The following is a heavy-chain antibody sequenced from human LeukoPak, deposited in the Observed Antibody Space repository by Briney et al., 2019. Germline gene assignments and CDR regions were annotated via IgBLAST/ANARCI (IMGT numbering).Heavy chain of an antibody. J-gene: IGHJ4*02. CDR2: INHSGST. CDR3: ARHDSAAAGIDF. Sequence: SSETLSLTCAVSGYSITNGYYWGWIRQPPGKGLEWIGSINHSGSTSYNPTLKSRVTISVDTSKNQFSLKVTSVTAADTAVYHCARHDSAAAGIDFWGQGTPVTVPS. CDR1: GYSITNGYY. D-gene: IGHD6-13*01. V-gene: IGHV4-38-2*01.